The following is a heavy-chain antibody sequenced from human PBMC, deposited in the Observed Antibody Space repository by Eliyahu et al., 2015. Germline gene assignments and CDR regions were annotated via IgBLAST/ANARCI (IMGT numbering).Heavy chain of an antibody. D-gene: IGHD1-14*01. J-gene: IGHJ4*02. V-gene: IGHV4-39*01. CDR3: AAGNSYIDY. Sequence: QLQLQESGPGLVKPSETLSLTCTXXGVATRSXXYYWGWIRQPPGKGLEWIGGXHYSGNTFYNPSLKSRVTISVDTSKNQFSMKLSSVTATDTAVYYCAAGNSYIDYWGQGTLVTVSS. CDR2: XHYSGNT. CDR1: GVATRSXXYY.